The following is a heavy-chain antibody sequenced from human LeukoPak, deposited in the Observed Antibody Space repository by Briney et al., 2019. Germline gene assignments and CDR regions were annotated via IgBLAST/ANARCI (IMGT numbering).Heavy chain of an antibody. V-gene: IGHV4-34*01. D-gene: IGHD2-8*01. CDR2: INHSGST. CDR3: ASTPYCTNGVCRHYYFDY. Sequence: SETLSLTCAVYGGSFSGYYWSWIRQPPGKGLEWIGEINHSGSTNYNPSLKSRVTISVDRSKNQFSLKLSSVTAADTAVYYCASTPYCTNGVCRHYYFDYWGQGTLVTVSS. J-gene: IGHJ4*02. CDR1: GGSFSGYY.